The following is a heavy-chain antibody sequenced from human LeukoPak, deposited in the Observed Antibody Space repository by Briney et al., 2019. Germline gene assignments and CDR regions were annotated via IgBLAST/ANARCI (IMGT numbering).Heavy chain of an antibody. Sequence: SETLSLTCTVSGYSISSGYYWGWIRQPPGKGLERIGSIYHSGSTYYNPSLKSRVTISVDTSKNQFSLKLSSVTAADTAVYYCARSPGHDAFDIWGQGTMVTVSS. D-gene: IGHD2-8*02. CDR3: ARSPGHDAFDI. V-gene: IGHV4-38-2*02. CDR2: IYHSGST. J-gene: IGHJ3*02. CDR1: GYSISSGYY.